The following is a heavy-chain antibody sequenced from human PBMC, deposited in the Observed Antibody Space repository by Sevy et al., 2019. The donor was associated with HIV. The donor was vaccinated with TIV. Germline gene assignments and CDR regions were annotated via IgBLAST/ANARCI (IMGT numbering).Heavy chain of an antibody. Sequence: SETLSLTCTVSGGSISNGHYYWGWIRQPPGKGLEWIGSIYYSGSTYYNPSLKSRVTISVDTSKNQFSLQLSFVTAADTAVYYCARARGQQLGLYFYYFYMDVWGTGTTVTVSS. CDR1: GGSISNGHYY. V-gene: IGHV4-39*01. J-gene: IGHJ6*03. CDR2: IYYSGST. D-gene: IGHD6-13*01. CDR3: ARARGQQLGLYFYYFYMDV.